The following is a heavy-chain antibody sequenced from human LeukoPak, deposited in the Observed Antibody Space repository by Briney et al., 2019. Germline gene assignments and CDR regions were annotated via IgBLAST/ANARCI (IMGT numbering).Heavy chain of an antibody. Sequence: GGSLRLSCAASGFTFSGSAIHWVRQSSGKGLEWVGQIDKKDKGYATATAYAASVKGRFTISRDDSINTAYLQMKSLKTEDTALYYCTRDSGTYTWFDPWGQGTLVTVSS. CDR2: IDKKDKGYATAT. J-gene: IGHJ5*02. CDR3: TRDSGTYTWFDP. V-gene: IGHV3-73*01. D-gene: IGHD1-26*01. CDR1: GFTFSGSA.